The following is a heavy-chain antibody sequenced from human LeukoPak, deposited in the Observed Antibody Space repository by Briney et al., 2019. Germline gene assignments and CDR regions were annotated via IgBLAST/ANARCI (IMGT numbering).Heavy chain of an antibody. CDR1: GYTFTGYY. Sequence: ASVKVSCKASGYTFTGYYMRWVRQAPGQGLEWMGWINPNSGGTNYAQKFQGRVTMTTDTSTSTAYMELRSLRSDDTAVYYCARAMGPHYGMDVWGQGTTVTVSS. D-gene: IGHD3-16*01. CDR3: ARAMGPHYGMDV. CDR2: INPNSGGT. J-gene: IGHJ6*02. V-gene: IGHV1-2*02.